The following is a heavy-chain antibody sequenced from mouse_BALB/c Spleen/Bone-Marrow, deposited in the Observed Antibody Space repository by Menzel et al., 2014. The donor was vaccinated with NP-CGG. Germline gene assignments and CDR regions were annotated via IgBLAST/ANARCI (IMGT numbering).Heavy chain of an antibody. CDR3: ARDMGGLLFDS. D-gene: IGHD1-1*01. CDR2: IRNKANGYTT. CDR1: GLTFTDYY. J-gene: IGHJ2*01. V-gene: IGHV7-3*02. Sequence: EVKVVESGGGLVQPGGSLRLSCATSGLTFTDYYMNWVRQPPGKALEWLAFIRNKANGYTTEYSASVKVRFTISRDNSQSIRYLQMNTLRAEDSATYFCARDMGGLLFDSWGQGTTLTVSS.